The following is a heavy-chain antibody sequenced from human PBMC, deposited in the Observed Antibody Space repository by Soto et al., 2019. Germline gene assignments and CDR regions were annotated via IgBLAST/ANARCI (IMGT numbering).Heavy chain of an antibody. D-gene: IGHD3-22*01. CDR3: ARVRDFYDISVYYYGAPIFYYYGMDV. CDR1: GFTFSSYW. V-gene: IGHV3-7*05. Sequence: PGGSLRLSCAASGFTFSSYWMSWVRQAPGKGLEWVANIKQDGSEKYYVDSVKGRFTISRDNAKNSLYLQMNSLRAEDTAVYYCARVRDFYDISVYYYGAPIFYYYGMDVWGQGTTVTVSS. J-gene: IGHJ6*02. CDR2: IKQDGSEK.